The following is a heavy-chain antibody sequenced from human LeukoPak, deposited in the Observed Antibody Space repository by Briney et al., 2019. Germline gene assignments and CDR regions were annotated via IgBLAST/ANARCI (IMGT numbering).Heavy chain of an antibody. D-gene: IGHD3-22*01. Sequence: SETLSLTCSVSGGSLSPYYWSWIRQPPGGGLEWLGEINQSGSTNYNPSLKSRVTISVEKFKDQFSLEVTSVTAADTAIYYCATLGGLYYESHGYPDFDHWGQGTLVTVSS. CDR1: GGSLSPYY. V-gene: IGHV4-34*01. CDR3: ATLGGLYYESHGYPDFDH. CDR2: INQSGST. J-gene: IGHJ4*02.